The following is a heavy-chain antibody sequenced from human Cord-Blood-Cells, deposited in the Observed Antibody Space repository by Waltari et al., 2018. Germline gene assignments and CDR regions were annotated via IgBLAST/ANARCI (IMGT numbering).Heavy chain of an antibody. D-gene: IGHD1-26*01. J-gene: IGHJ4*02. V-gene: IGHV3-23*01. CDR3: AKGDSGSYFDY. Sequence: EVQLLESGGGLVQPGGSLRLSCAASGFTFSSYAMSWVRQAPGKCLGWGPAISGSGGRTYYADSVKGRFTISRDNSKNTLYLQRNSLRAEDTAVYYCAKGDSGSYFDYWGQGTLVTVSS. CDR2: ISGSGGRT. CDR1: GFTFSSYA.